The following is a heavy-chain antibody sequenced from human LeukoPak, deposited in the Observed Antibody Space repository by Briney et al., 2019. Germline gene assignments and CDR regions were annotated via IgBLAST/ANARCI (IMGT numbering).Heavy chain of an antibody. D-gene: IGHD4-17*01. J-gene: IGHJ6*02. CDR1: GFTFSSYA. Sequence: GSLRLSCAASGFTFSSYAMSWVRQAPGKGLEWVSAISGSGGSTYYADSVKGRFTISRDNSKNTLYLQMNSLRAEDTAVYYCAKVLPDYGDYRVYYYYGMDIWGQGTTVTVSS. V-gene: IGHV3-23*01. CDR3: AKVLPDYGDYRVYYYYGMDI. CDR2: ISGSGGST.